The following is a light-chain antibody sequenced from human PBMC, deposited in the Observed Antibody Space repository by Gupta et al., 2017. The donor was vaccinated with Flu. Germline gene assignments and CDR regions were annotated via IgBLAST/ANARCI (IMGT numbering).Light chain of an antibody. J-gene: IGLJ3*02. CDR3: LIWHSSAGV. Sequence: CTLRSDINVGTYMIYWYQQKPGSPPQFLLRYKAYADNQEGFGVPSRFCGSKYASANAVILASHGLQSEEDSYYYCLIWHSSAGVFGGGTKLTVL. CDR2: YKAYADN. CDR1: SDINVGTYM. V-gene: IGLV5-45*01.